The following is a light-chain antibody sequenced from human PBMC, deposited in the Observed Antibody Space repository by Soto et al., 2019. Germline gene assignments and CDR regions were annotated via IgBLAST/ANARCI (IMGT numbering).Light chain of an antibody. V-gene: IGKV1-39*01. CDR2: AAS. Sequence: DIPMTQSPSSLSASVGDRVTITCRASQSISSYLNWYQQKPGKAPKLLIYAASSLQSGVPSRFSGSGSGTDFTLTISSLQHEDFATYYCQQSYSTLTFGGGTKVEIK. CDR1: QSISSY. J-gene: IGKJ4*01. CDR3: QQSYSTLT.